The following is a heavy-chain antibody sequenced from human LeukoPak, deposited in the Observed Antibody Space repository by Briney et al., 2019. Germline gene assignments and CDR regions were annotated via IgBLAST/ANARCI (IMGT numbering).Heavy chain of an antibody. J-gene: IGHJ6*03. CDR3: AREIQSPEPHYYDYYYMDV. V-gene: IGHV3-7*01. D-gene: IGHD5-18*01. CDR2: IEQDGSKT. CDR1: GFTFNKYR. Sequence: GGSLRLSCAASGFTFNKYRMNWVRQAPGKGLEWVANIEQDGSKTYYVDSAKGRFTISRDNAKNSLYLQMNSLRVEDTAVYYCAREIQSPEPHYYDYYYMDVWGKGTMVAVSS.